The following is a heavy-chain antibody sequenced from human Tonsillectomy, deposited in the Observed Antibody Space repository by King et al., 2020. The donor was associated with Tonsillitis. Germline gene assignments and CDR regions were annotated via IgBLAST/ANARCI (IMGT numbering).Heavy chain of an antibody. J-gene: IGHJ2*01. CDR1: GGSFSGYY. Sequence: HVQLQQWGAGLLKPSETLSLTCAVYGGSFSGYYWSWIRQPPGKGLEWIGEINHSGSTNYNPSLKSRVTISVDTSKNQFSLKLSSVTAADTAVYYCARGGGDWYFDLWGRGTLVTVSS. D-gene: IGHD4-23*01. CDR3: ARGGGDWYFDL. V-gene: IGHV4-34*01. CDR2: INHSGST.